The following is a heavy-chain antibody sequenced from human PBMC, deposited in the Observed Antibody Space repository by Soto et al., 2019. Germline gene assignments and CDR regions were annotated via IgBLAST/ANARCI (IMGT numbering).Heavy chain of an antibody. CDR2: INAGNGNT. Sequence: ASVKVSCKASGYTFTSYAMHWVRQAPGQRLEWMGWINAGNGNTKYSQKFQGRVTITRDTSASTAYMELSSLRSEDTAVYYCATHPTYYYGSGSYNSYYGMDVWGQGTTVTVSS. V-gene: IGHV1-3*01. D-gene: IGHD3-10*01. CDR3: ATHPTYYYGSGSYNSYYGMDV. J-gene: IGHJ6*02. CDR1: GYTFTSYA.